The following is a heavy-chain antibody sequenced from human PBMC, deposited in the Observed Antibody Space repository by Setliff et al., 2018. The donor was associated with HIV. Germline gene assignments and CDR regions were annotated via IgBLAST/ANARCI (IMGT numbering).Heavy chain of an antibody. CDR3: AREHSTTWPYFDF. J-gene: IGHJ4*02. CDR2: ISAYNGNT. D-gene: IGHD6-13*01. CDR1: GYTFTSYG. Sequence: ASVKVSCKASGYTFTSYGISWVRQAPGQGLEWMGWISAYNGNTNYAQKLQGRVTMTTDTSTSTAYMELSSLRSEGTAVYFCAREHSTTWPYFDFWGQGTLVTVSS. V-gene: IGHV1-18*01.